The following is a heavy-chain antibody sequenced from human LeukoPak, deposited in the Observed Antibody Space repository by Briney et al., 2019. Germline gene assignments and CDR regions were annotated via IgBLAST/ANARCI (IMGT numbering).Heavy chain of an antibody. CDR3: ARERGVSYGSGGPEDL. J-gene: IGHJ5*02. CDR1: GFTVSSNY. CDR2: IYSGGST. Sequence: PGGSLRLSCGASGFTVSSNYMSWVRQAPGKGLEWVSVIYSGGSTYYADSVKGRFTISRDNSKNTLYLQMNSLRAEDTAVYYCARERGVSYGSGGPEDLWGQGTLVTVSS. D-gene: IGHD3-10*01. V-gene: IGHV3-66*02.